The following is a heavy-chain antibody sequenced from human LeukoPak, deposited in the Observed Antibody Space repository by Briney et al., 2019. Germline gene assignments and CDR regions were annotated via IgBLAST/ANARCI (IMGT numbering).Heavy chain of an antibody. J-gene: IGHJ4*02. CDR2: INSDGSST. D-gene: IGHD4-17*01. CDR3: ASGPYDYGDYVSDY. CDR1: GFTFSSYW. Sequence: GGSLRLSCAASGFTFSSYWMHWVRQAPGKGLVWVSRINSDGSSTSYADSVKGRFTISRDNAKNTLYLQMNSLRAEDTAVYYCASGPYDYGDYVSDYWGQGTLVTVSS. V-gene: IGHV3-74*01.